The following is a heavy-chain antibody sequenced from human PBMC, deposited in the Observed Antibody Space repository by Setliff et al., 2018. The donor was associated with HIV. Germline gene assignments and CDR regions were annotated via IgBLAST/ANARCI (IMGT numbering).Heavy chain of an antibody. CDR3: ARGRGRYYDSRSYLDY. CDR1: GYTFTSYY. J-gene: IGHJ4*02. CDR2: INPSGGNR. D-gene: IGHD3-22*01. Sequence: ASVKVSCKASGYTFTSYYIHWVRQAPGQGLEWMGRINPSGGNRGYAQKFQGRVTISRNTSISTAYMELSGLRSEDTAVYYCARGRGRYYDSRSYLDYWGQGTLVTVSS. V-gene: IGHV1-8*03.